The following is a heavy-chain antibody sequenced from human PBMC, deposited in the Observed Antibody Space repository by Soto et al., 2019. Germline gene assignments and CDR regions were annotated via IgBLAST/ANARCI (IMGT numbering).Heavy chain of an antibody. V-gene: IGHV4-34*01. J-gene: IGHJ6*03. CDR1: GGSFSGFY. CDR2: INHSGST. Sequence: SETLSLTCAVYGGSFSGFYWIWIRQPPGKGPECIGEINHSGSTNYNPSLKSRVTMSVDTSKNQFSLKLSSVTAADTAVYYCARGQFYGSGSHLMDVWGKGTTVTVSS. D-gene: IGHD3-10*01. CDR3: ARGQFYGSGSHLMDV.